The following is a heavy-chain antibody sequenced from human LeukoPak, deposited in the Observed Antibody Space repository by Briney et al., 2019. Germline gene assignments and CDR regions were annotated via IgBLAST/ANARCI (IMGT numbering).Heavy chain of an antibody. V-gene: IGHV4-59*11. Sequence: SETLFLTCTVSGGSISRHYLNWIRQPPGKGLEWVGYIDYSGSTDYNPSLKSRVTFSVDTSKKQFSLKLSSVTAADTAVYYCARGYSSGWYYFDYWGQGTLVTVSS. CDR1: GGSISRHY. CDR3: ARGYSSGWYYFDY. D-gene: IGHD6-19*01. CDR2: IDYSGST. J-gene: IGHJ4*02.